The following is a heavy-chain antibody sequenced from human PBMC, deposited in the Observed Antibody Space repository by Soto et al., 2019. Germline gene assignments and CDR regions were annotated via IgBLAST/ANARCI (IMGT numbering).Heavy chain of an antibody. CDR1: GYTFTSYD. CDR3: ARGRGWRDY. V-gene: IGHV1-8*01. D-gene: IGHD6-19*01. J-gene: IGHJ4*02. CDR2: MNPNNGYT. Sequence: ASVKVSCKTSGYTFTSYDIHWVRQATGQGLEWMGWMNPNNGYTDYAQKFQGRVTMTRDTSLSTAYMELSSLTSDDTAVYYCARGRGWRDYWGQATLVTVYS.